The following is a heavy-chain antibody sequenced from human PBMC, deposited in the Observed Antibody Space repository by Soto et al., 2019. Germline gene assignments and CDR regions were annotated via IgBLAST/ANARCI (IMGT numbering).Heavy chain of an antibody. V-gene: IGHV4-59*11. CDR3: AREDGSGSYYNAWFDP. CDR1: GGSINNHY. J-gene: IGHJ5*02. D-gene: IGHD3-10*01. CDR2: VYYSGGT. Sequence: SETLSLTCTVSGGSINNHYWSWVRQPPGKGLEWIGDVYYSGGTNYNPSLKSRVTISVDKSKNQFSLRLSSVTAADTAVYYCAREDGSGSYYNAWFDPWGQGTLVTVSS.